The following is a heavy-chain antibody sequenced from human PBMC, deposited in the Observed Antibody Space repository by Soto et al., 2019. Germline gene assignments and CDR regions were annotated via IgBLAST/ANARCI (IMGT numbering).Heavy chain of an antibody. CDR1: GGTFSTSA. V-gene: IGHV1-69*12. CDR2: IMPVFPTP. J-gene: IGHJ6*02. D-gene: IGHD1-1*01. CDR3: ARDKDRLQLGGNYYYILDV. Sequence: QVRLVQSGAEVKKPGSSVKVSCKASGGTFSTSAISWVRQAPGQGLEWVGGIMPVFPTPDYAQNFQGRVTITADESTTTVYLELTSLRADDTAVYYCARDKDRLQLGGNYYYILDVWGQGTAITVSS.